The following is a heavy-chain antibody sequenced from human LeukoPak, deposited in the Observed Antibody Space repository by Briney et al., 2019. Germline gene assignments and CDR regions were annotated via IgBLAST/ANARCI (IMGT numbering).Heavy chain of an antibody. CDR3: ARVPANYGGNSWFDY. V-gene: IGHV3-53*01. CDR1: GFTVSNNY. Sequence: GGSLTLSRAPSGFTVSNNYMTWLRPPPGKGLEWVSVIFCGGITYYAASVKGRFTVSRDTSKNTLYLHMNSLRAEDTAVYYCARVPANYGGNSWFDYWGQGTLVTVSS. CDR2: IFCGGIT. J-gene: IGHJ4*02. D-gene: IGHD4-23*01.